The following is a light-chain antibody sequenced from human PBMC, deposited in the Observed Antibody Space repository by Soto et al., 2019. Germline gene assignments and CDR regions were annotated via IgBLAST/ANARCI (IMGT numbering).Light chain of an antibody. Sequence: DIEITQFPSTQSASVGDRVTITCLASQSISSWLAWYQQKPGKAPKLLIYKASSLESGVPSRFSGSGSGTEFTLTISSLQPDDFATYYCQQYNSYSPTFGQGTEVDIK. CDR3: QQYNSYSPT. V-gene: IGKV1-5*03. CDR1: QSISSW. CDR2: KAS. J-gene: IGKJ1*01.